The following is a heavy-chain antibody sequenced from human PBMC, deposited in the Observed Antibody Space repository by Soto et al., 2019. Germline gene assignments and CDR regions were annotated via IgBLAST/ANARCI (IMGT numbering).Heavy chain of an antibody. CDR1: GFICSSYD. CDR3: AKATATGGGAFDI. V-gene: IGHV3-23*01. J-gene: IGHJ3*02. CDR2: ILVDGRT. Sequence: GSLRLSCAASGFICSSYDMSWVRQAPGKGLEWVSTILVDGRTFYVDSVKGRFTISRDNSKNTVYLQMNSLTAGDTALYYCAKATATGGGAFDICGQGTMVTVSS. D-gene: IGHD2-8*02.